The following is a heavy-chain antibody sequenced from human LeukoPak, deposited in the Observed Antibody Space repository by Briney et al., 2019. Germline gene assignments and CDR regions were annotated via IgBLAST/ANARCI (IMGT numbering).Heavy chain of an antibody. CDR3: ARYYSSGGGTRDAFDI. D-gene: IGHD6-19*01. Sequence: TSETLSLTFTVPGDSISSYYWSWIRQPAAKGLEWIGRIYTSGSTNYNPSLKSRVTMSVDTSNNQFSLKLSSVTAADTAVYYCARYYSSGGGTRDAFDIWGQGKMVTVSS. CDR2: IYTSGST. J-gene: IGHJ3*02. V-gene: IGHV4-4*07. CDR1: GDSISSYY.